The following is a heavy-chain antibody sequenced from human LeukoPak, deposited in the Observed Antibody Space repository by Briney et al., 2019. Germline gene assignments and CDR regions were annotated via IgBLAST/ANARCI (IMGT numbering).Heavy chain of an antibody. V-gene: IGHV3-48*03. J-gene: IGHJ4*02. Sequence: GGSLRLSCAASGFTFSSYEMKWVRQAPGKGLEWVSYISSSGSTVYYADSVKGRFTISRDNAKNSLYLQMNSLRAEDTAVYYCARVPRWYVIDYWGQGTLVTVSS. CDR3: ARVPRWYVIDY. D-gene: IGHD4-23*01. CDR1: GFTFSSYE. CDR2: ISSSGSTV.